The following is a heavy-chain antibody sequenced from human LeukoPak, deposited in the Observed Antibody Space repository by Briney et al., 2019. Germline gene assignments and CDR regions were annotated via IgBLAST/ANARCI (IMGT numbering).Heavy chain of an antibody. CDR2: IYSDGNT. D-gene: IGHD4-17*01. V-gene: IGHV3-66*01. CDR3: VREETANGDLDYLDF. Sequence: GGSLRLSCAASGFTVSTNYMSWVRQAPGEGLEWVSLIYSDGNTYYADSVTGRFNISRDNSKNTLYLQMNSLRVEDTAVYYCVREETANGDLDYLDFWGQGTLVTVSS. CDR1: GFTVSTNY. J-gene: IGHJ4*02.